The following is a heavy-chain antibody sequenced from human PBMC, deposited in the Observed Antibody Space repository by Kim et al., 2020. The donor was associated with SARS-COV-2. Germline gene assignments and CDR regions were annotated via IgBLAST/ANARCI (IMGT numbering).Heavy chain of an antibody. CDR2: INPNSGGT. CDR1: GYTFTGYY. CDR3: ARAVYSSSWYSRWFDP. D-gene: IGHD6-13*01. V-gene: IGHV1-2*06. Sequence: ASVKVSCKASGYTFTGYYMHWVRQAPGQGLEWMGRINPNSGGTNYAQKFQGRVTMTRDTSISTAYMELSRLRSDDTAVYYCARAVYSSSWYSRWFDPWGQGTLVPVSS. J-gene: IGHJ5*02.